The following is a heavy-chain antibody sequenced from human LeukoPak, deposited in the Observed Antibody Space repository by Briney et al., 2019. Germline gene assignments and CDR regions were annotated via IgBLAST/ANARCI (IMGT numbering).Heavy chain of an antibody. CDR3: ARAQPNYSNYPPGPGAFDI. D-gene: IGHD4-11*01. V-gene: IGHV1-18*01. Sequence: GASVKVSCKASGYTFTSYGISWVRQAPGQELEWMGWISAYNGNTNYAQKLQGRVTMTTDTSTSTAYMELRSLRSDDTAVYYCARAQPNYSNYPPGPGAFDIWGQGTMVTVSS. CDR2: ISAYNGNT. CDR1: GYTFTSYG. J-gene: IGHJ3*02.